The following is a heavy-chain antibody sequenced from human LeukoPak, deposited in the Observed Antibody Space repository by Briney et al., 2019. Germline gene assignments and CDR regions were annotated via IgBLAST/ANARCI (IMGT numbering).Heavy chain of an antibody. CDR2: INSDGSST. CDR1: GFTFRSYW. CDR3: AREGIAVAGIYYYYYMDV. Sequence: GGSLRLFCAASGFTFRSYWMHWVRQPPGKGLVWVSRINSDGSSTNYADSVKGRFTISRDNAKRALHLQMNSLRAEDTAVYYCAREGIAVAGIYYYYYMDVWGKGTTVTISS. J-gene: IGHJ6*03. D-gene: IGHD6-19*01. V-gene: IGHV3-74*01.